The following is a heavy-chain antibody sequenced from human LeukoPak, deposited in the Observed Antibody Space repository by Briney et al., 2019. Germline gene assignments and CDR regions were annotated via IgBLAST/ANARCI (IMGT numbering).Heavy chain of an antibody. CDR3: ARAGGWPRYFDY. J-gene: IGHJ4*02. V-gene: IGHV4-4*02. CDR1: GGSISSSNC. Sequence: PSGTLYLTCAVSGGSISSSNCWSGVRKPPGKGLEWIGEIYHSGSTNYNPSLKSRVTISVDKSKNQFSLKLSSVTAADTAVYYCARAGGWPRYFDYWGQGTLVTVSS. CDR2: IYHSGST. D-gene: IGHD6-19*01.